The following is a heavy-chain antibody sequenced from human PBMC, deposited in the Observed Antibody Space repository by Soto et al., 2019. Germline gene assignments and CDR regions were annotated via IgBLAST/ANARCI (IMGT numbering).Heavy chain of an antibody. CDR3: ARKTGTTVTTGFDP. Sequence: SETLSLTCAVYGGSFSGYYWSWIRQPPGKGLEWIGEINHSGSTNYNPSLKSRVTISVDTSKNQFSLKLSSVTAADTAVYYCARKTGTTVTTGFDPWGQGTLVTVSS. CDR2: INHSGST. J-gene: IGHJ5*02. D-gene: IGHD4-4*01. CDR1: GGSFSGYY. V-gene: IGHV4-34*01.